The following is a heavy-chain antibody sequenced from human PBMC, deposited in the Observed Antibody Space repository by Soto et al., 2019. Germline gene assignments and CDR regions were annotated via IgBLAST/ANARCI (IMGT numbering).Heavy chain of an antibody. CDR2: ISYDGSNK. CDR1: GFTFSSYA. D-gene: IGHD3-9*01. V-gene: IGHV3-30-3*01. J-gene: IGHJ6*02. Sequence: GGSLRLSCAASGFTFSSYAMHWVRQAPGKGLEWVAVISYDGSNKYYADTVKGRFTISRDNSKNTLYLQMNSLRAEDTAVYYCARDPPFYDILTGYYLGAGGSSGYYGMDVWGQGTTVTVSS. CDR3: ARDPPFYDILTGYYLGAGGSSGYYGMDV.